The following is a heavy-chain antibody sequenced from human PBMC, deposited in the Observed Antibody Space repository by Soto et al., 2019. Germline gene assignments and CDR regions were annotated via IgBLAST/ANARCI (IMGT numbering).Heavy chain of an antibody. V-gene: IGHV4-30-2*01. CDR3: ARGQVVAAQH. D-gene: IGHD2-15*01. Sequence: QLQLQESGSGLVKPSQTLSLTCAVSGGSISSGGYSWSWIRQPPGKGLEWIGYIYHSGSTYYNPSLXSXVXLXXDRSKNQFSLKLSSVTAAYTAVYYCARGQVVAAQHWGQGTLVTVSS. J-gene: IGHJ4*02. CDR1: GGSISSGGYS. CDR2: IYHSGST.